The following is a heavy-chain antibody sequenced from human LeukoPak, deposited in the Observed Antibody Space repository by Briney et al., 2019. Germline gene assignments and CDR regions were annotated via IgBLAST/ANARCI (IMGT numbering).Heavy chain of an antibody. CDR3: ARDSASIGHNDAFDI. Sequence: PGESLRLSCAASGFTFNDYHMNWVRQAPGKGLEWVSYISGNSATIYYANSVEGRFTISRDNAKNSLYLQMNSLRAEDTAIYYCARDSASIGHNDAFDIWGQGTMVTVSS. CDR2: ISGNSATI. CDR1: GFTFNDYH. D-gene: IGHD1-1*01. V-gene: IGHV3-48*03. J-gene: IGHJ3*02.